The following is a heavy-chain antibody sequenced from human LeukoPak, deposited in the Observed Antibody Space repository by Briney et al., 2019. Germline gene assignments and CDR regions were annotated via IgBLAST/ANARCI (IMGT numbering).Heavy chain of an antibody. Sequence: SETLSLTCSVSGGSINNYYWSWIRQPPGKGLEWIAYIYYSGSTNYNPSLKSRVTISVDTSKNQFSLMLSSVTAADTAVYYCARLVGVTTPPDYWGQGTLVTVSS. J-gene: IGHJ4*02. V-gene: IGHV4-59*08. D-gene: IGHD1-26*01. CDR1: GGSINNYY. CDR2: IYYSGST. CDR3: ARLVGVTTPPDY.